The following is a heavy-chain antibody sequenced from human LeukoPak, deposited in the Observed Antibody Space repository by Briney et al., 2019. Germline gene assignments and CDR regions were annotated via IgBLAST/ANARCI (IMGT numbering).Heavy chain of an antibody. CDR3: AGNFGDCSSTSCYTTLDY. CDR2: INPNSGGT. D-gene: IGHD2-2*02. CDR1: GYTFTGYY. Sequence: ASVKVSCKASGYTFTGYYMHWVRQAPGQGLEWMGWINPNSGGTNYAQKFQGRVTMTGDTSISTAYMELSRLRSDDTAVYYCAGNFGDCSSTSCYTTLDYWGQGTLVTVSS. V-gene: IGHV1-2*02. J-gene: IGHJ4*02.